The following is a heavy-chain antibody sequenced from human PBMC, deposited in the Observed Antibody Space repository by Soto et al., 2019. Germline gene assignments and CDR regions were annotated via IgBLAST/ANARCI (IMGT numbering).Heavy chain of an antibody. CDR1: GFTFSSYG. Sequence: GGSLRLSCAASGFTFSSYGMHWVRQAPCKGLEWVAVISYDGSNKYYADSVKGRFTISRDNSKNTLYLQMNSLRAEDTAVYYWTWIRQPPGTGLEWIGEINHSGSTNYNPSLKSRVTISVDTSKNQFSLKLTSVTAADTAVYYCARDKITGLSDYWGQGT. V-gene: IGHV3-30*03. J-gene: IGHJ4*02. CDR3: TWIRQPPGTGLEWIGEINHSGSTNYNPSLKSRVTISVDTSKNQFSLKLTSVTAADTAVYYCARDKITGLSDY. CDR2: ISYDGSNK. D-gene: IGHD1-26*01.